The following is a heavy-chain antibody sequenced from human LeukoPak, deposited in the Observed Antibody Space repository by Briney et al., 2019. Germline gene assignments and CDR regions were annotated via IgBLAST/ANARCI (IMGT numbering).Heavy chain of an antibody. CDR2: IYTSGST. CDR1: GGSISSGSYY. D-gene: IGHD4-17*01. CDR3: ARVLRPDWYFDL. J-gene: IGHJ2*01. V-gene: IGHV4-61*02. Sequence: SQTLSLTCTVSGGSISSGSYYWSWIRQPAGKGLEWIGRIYTSGSTNYSPSLKGRVTISVDTSKNQFSLKLSSVTAADTAVYYCARVLRPDWYFDLWGRGTLVTVSS.